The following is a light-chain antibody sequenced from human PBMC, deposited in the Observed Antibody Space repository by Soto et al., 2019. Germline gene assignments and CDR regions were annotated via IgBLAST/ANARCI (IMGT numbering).Light chain of an antibody. J-gene: IGLJ1*01. CDR1: SSDVGGYNY. CDR3: SSYTTGSTFV. Sequence: QSALTQPASVSGSPGQSITISCTGTSSDVGGYNYVSWYQQHPGKAPKLVMSEVNNRPSGVSNRFSGSKSGNTASLTISGLHSEDEAEYYCSSYTTGSTFVFGTGTKVTVL. V-gene: IGLV2-14*01. CDR2: EVN.